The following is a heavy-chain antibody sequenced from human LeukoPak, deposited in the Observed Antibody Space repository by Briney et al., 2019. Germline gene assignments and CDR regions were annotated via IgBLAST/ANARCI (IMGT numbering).Heavy chain of an antibody. Sequence: GGSLRLSCAASGFTFSSYWMSWVRQAPGKGLEWVANIKQDGSEKYYVDSVKGRFTISRDNAKNSLYLQMNSLRAEDTAVYYCARGRRRWLQNSTPYYFDYWGQGTLVTVSS. CDR1: GFTFSSYW. V-gene: IGHV3-7*01. CDR3: ARGRRRWLQNSTPYYFDY. J-gene: IGHJ4*02. D-gene: IGHD5-24*01. CDR2: IKQDGSEK.